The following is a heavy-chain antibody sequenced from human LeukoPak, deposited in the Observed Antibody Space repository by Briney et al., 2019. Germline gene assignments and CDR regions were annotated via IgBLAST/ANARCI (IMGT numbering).Heavy chain of an antibody. CDR1: GGSISSGSYY. Sequence: SETLSLTCTVSGGSISSGSYYWSWIRQPAGKGLEWIGRIYTSGSTNYYPSLKSRVTISVDTSKNQFSLKLSSVTAADTAVYYCARNVVVVAANWFDPWGQGTLVTVSS. D-gene: IGHD2-15*01. CDR3: ARNVVVVAANWFDP. V-gene: IGHV4-61*02. J-gene: IGHJ5*02. CDR2: IYTSGST.